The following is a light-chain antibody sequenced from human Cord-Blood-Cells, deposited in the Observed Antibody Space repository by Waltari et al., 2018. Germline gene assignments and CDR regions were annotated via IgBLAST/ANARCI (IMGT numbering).Light chain of an antibody. V-gene: IGKV4-1*01. CDR1: QSVLYSSNNKNY. CDR3: QQYYSTPYS. J-gene: IGKJ2*03. Sequence: DIVMTQPPDSLAVSLGERATINCKSSQSVLYSSNNKNYLAWYQQKPGKPPKLLIYWASTRESGVPDRFSGSGSGTDFTLTISSLQAEDVAVYYCQQYYSTPYSFGQGTKLEIK. CDR2: WAS.